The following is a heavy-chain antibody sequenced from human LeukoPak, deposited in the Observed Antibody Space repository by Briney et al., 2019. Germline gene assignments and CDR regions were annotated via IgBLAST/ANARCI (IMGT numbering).Heavy chain of an antibody. J-gene: IGHJ4*02. D-gene: IGHD3-3*01. Sequence: WETLSLTCTVSGGSISSSSYYWGWIRQAPAKGLEWIGSIYYSGSTYYNPSLKSPVTISVDTSKNQYSLKLSSVTAADTAVYYCARLEWQRTFDYWGQGTLVTVSS. V-gene: IGHV4-39*01. CDR2: IYYSGST. CDR3: ARLEWQRTFDY. CDR1: GGSISSSSYY.